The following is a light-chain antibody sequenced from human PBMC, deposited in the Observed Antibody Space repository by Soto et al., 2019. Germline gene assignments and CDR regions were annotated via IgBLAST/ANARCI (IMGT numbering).Light chain of an antibody. CDR3: QQYNNWPPYT. V-gene: IGKV3-15*01. Sequence: EIVMTQSPATLYVSPGERATLSCRASQSVSSNLAWYQQKPCQAPRRLIYGASNRATGIPARFSGSVSGTEVTLTLSSLQSEDFAVYYCQQYNNWPPYTFGQGTKLEIK. CDR1: QSVSSN. J-gene: IGKJ2*01. CDR2: GAS.